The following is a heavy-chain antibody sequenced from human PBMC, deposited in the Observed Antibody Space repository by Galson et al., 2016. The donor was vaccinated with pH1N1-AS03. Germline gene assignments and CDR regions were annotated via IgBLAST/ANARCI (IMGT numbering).Heavy chain of an antibody. Sequence: SVKVSCKAYGVTFSTFSITWVRQAPGQGLEWMGRIIPIFGSPQYNGKFQDRVTITADEPTNTVFMELSSLTSDDTAFYYCAKEGLEIPLGWFDPWGQGTLVTVSS. CDR1: GVTFSTFS. V-gene: IGHV1-69*13. J-gene: IGHJ5*02. CDR2: IIPIFGSP. CDR3: AKEGLEIPLGWFDP. D-gene: IGHD2-2*02.